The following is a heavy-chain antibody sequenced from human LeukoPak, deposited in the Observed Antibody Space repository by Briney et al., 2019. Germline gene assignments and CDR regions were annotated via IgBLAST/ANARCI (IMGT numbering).Heavy chain of an antibody. D-gene: IGHD3-10*01. Sequence: ASVKVSCKASGYTFTSYDINWVRQATGQGLEWMGWMNPNSGNTGYAQKFQGRVTMTRNTSISTAYMELRSLRSDDTAVYYCARGRSGSALNAFDIWGQGTMVTVSS. J-gene: IGHJ3*02. V-gene: IGHV1-8*01. CDR3: ARGRSGSALNAFDI. CDR1: GYTFTSYD. CDR2: MNPNSGNT.